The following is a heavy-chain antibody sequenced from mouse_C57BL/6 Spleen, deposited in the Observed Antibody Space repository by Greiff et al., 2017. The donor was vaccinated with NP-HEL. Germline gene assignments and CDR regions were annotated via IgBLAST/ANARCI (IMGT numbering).Heavy chain of an antibody. CDR1: GYTFTSYW. D-gene: IGHD1-1*01. Sequence: VQLQQPGAELVKPGASVKMSCKASGYTFTSYWITWVKQRPGQGLEWIGDIYPGSGSTNYNEKFKSKATLTVDTSSSTAYMQLSSLTSEDSAVYYCARQEVVADWYFDVWGTGTTVTVSS. V-gene: IGHV1-55*01. CDR2: IYPGSGST. CDR3: ARQEVVADWYFDV. J-gene: IGHJ1*03.